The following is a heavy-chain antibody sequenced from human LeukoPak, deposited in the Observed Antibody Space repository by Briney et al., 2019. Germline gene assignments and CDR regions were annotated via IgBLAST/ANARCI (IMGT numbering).Heavy chain of an antibody. CDR1: GYTFTSYG. CDR2: ISAYNGNT. J-gene: IGHJ5*02. V-gene: IGHV1-18*01. Sequence: ASVKVSCKASGYTFTSYGISWVRQAPGQGLEWMGWISAYNGNTNYAQKLQGRVTMTTDTSTSTAYMELSSLRSEDTAVYYCARDKRVSSGYYGNWFDPWGQGTLVTVSS. D-gene: IGHD3-22*01. CDR3: ARDKRVSSGYYGNWFDP.